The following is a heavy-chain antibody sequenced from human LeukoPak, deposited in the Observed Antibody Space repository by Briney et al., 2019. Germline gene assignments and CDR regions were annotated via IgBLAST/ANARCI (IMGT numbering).Heavy chain of an antibody. CDR3: AKDTSDYLRYYFDY. J-gene: IGHJ4*02. V-gene: IGHV3-23*01. CDR1: GFTFSSYA. D-gene: IGHD2/OR15-2a*01. Sequence: GGSLRLSSAASGFTFSSYAMNWVRQAPGKGLEWGSIISGTTGSTYYAAPVKGRFTISRNTSKNTLYLQMNILRADDTAVYYCAKDTSDYLRYYFDYWGQGTLVTVSS. CDR2: ISGTTGST.